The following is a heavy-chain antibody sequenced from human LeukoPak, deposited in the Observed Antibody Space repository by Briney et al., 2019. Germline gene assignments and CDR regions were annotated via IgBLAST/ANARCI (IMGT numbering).Heavy chain of an antibody. D-gene: IGHD6-13*01. V-gene: IGHV4-61*02. CDR2: IYTSGST. CDR3: ARASVRGIAENWFDP. J-gene: IGHJ5*02. CDR1: GGSISSGGYY. Sequence: SETLSLTCTVSGGSISSGGYYWSWIRQPAGKGLEWIGRIYTSGSTNYNPSLKSRVTMSVDTSKNQFSLKLSSVTAADTAVYYCARASVRGIAENWFDPWGQGTLVTVSS.